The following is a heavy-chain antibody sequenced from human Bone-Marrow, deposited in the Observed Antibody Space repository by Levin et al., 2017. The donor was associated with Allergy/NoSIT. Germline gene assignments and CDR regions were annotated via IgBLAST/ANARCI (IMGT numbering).Heavy chain of an antibody. Sequence: PGGSLRLSCAASAFTSDNYAMHWVRQAPGKGLEWVSGISSNSGSIGYADSVKGRFTISRDNAKNSLYLQMNSLRAEDTALYYCSLGWYMNFYAMNVWGQGTTVTVSS. CDR2: ISSNSGSI. CDR1: AFTSDNYA. CDR3: SLGWYMNFYAMNV. V-gene: IGHV3-9*02. D-gene: IGHD6-19*01. J-gene: IGHJ6*02.